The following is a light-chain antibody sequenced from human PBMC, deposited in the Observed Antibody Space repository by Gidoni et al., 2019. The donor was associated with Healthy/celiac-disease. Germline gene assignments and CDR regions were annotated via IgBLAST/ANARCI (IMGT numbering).Light chain of an antibody. V-gene: IGLV1-47*01. J-gene: IGLJ3*02. CDR3: AAWDDSLSGWV. Sequence: QSLLDSPPSASGTPGQRVTISCSGSSSNIGSNYVYWYQQLPGTAPKLLIYRNNQRPSGVPDRFSGSKSGTSASLAISGLRSEDEADYYCAAWDDSLSGWVFGGGTKLTVL. CDR1: SSNIGSNY. CDR2: RNN.